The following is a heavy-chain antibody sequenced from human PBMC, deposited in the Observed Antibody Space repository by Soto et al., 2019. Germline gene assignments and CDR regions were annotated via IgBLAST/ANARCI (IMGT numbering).Heavy chain of an antibody. CDR3: AAGVGMLRGVATNWFDP. CDR1: GGSISSYY. D-gene: IGHD3-10*01. J-gene: IGHJ5*01. V-gene: IGHV4-59*01. Sequence: PETLSLTCTVSGGSISSYYWSWVRQPPGKGLEWIGYIYYSGSTNYNPSLKSRVSISLDTSKSQFSLKLNSVTAADTAVYYCAAGVGMLRGVATNWFDPWGQGILVTVSS. CDR2: IYYSGST.